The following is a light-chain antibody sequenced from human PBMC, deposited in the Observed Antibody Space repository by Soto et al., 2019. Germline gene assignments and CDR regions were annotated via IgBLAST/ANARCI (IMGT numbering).Light chain of an antibody. CDR1: QTITTY. CDR3: QQRSNWPAN. V-gene: IGKV3-11*01. CDR2: GAS. J-gene: IGKJ5*01. Sequence: EIVLTQSPATLSLSPGERATLSCRASQTITTYLAWYQQKPGQPPRLLIYGASNRATGIPAGFSGSGSGTDFTLTISNLEPEDFAVYYCQQRSNWPANFGQGTRLEI.